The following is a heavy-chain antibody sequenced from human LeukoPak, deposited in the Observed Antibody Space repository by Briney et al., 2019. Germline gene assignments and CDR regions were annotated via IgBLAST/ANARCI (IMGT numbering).Heavy chain of an antibody. Sequence: ASVKVSCKVSGYTLTELSMHWVRQAPGKGLEWMGGFDPEDGETIYAQKFQGRVTMTEDTSTDTAYMELSSLRSEDTAVYYCATVKGGIHYDFWSGPDYWGQGTLVTVSS. V-gene: IGHV1-24*01. D-gene: IGHD3-3*01. J-gene: IGHJ4*02. CDR2: FDPEDGET. CDR3: ATVKGGIHYDFWSGPDY. CDR1: GYTLTELS.